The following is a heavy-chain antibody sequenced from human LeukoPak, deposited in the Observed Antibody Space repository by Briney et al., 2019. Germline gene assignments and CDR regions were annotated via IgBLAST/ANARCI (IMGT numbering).Heavy chain of an antibody. J-gene: IGHJ4*02. V-gene: IGHV3-7*01. CDR2: IKQDESEK. CDR3: ARDSHYDRSGYYSY. D-gene: IGHD3-22*01. Sequence: GGSLRLSCATSGFTFTIYWMSWVRQAPGKGLEWVANIKQDESEKYYVDSVKGRFTISRDNAKNSLYLQMNSLRAEDTAVYYCARDSHYDRSGYYSYWGQGTLVTVSS. CDR1: GFTFTIYW.